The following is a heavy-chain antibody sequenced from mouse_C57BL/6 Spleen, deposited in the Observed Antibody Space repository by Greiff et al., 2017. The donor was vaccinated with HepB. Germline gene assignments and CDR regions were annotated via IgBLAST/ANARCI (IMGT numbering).Heavy chain of an antibody. Sequence: QVQLQQSGAELVKPGASVKMSCKASGYTFTSYWITWVKQRPGQGLEWIGDIYPGSGSTNYNEKFKSKATLTVDTSSSTAYMQLSSLTSEDSAVYYCASSEGYYDWFAYWGQGTLVTVSA. J-gene: IGHJ3*01. V-gene: IGHV1-55*01. CDR1: GYTFTSYW. CDR3: ASSEGYYDWFAY. D-gene: IGHD2-4*01. CDR2: IYPGSGST.